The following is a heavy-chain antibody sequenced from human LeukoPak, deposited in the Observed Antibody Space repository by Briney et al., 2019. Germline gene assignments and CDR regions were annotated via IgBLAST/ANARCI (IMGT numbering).Heavy chain of an antibody. CDR1: GFTFSSYA. CDR3: ARDSGGIVVVPAAIFDY. D-gene: IGHD2-2*02. CDR2: ISYDGSNK. V-gene: IGHV3-30*04. J-gene: IGHJ4*02. Sequence: GGSLRLSCAASGFTFSSYAMHWVRQAPGKGLEWVAVISYDGSNKYYADSVKGRFTISRDNSKNTLYLQMNSLRAEDTAVYYCARDSGGIVVVPAAIFDYWGQGTLVTVSS.